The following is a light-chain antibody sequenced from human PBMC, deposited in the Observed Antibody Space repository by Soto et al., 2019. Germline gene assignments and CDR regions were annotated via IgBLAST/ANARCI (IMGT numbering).Light chain of an antibody. V-gene: IGLV3-21*04. Sequence: SYELTQPPSVSVAPGKAASISCGGNDIGSKSVHWYQQRPGQAPVLVIYYDSDRPSGIPERFSGSNSGNTATLTISRVEAGDEADYYCQVWDSSTDHLVFGGGTQLTVL. CDR3: QVWDSSTDHLV. CDR1: DIGSKS. J-gene: IGLJ3*02. CDR2: YDS.